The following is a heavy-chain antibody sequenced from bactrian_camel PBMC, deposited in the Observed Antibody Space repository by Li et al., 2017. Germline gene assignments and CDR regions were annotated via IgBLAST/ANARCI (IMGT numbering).Heavy chain of an antibody. CDR1: GYRATPYL. CDR3: AALEHQSWWLVRDTLREYGYSY. CDR2: IDSNGST. V-gene: IGHV3S53*01. D-gene: IGHD2*01. Sequence: HVQLVESGGGSVQAGGSLRLSCAVSGYRATPYLLGWFRQAPGKEREGVASIDSNGSTNYAESVKGRFTTSEDNTISEDNAKHTLYLQMDSLKPEDTAMYYCAALEHQSWWLVRDTLREYGYSYWGQGTQVTVS. J-gene: IGHJ4*01.